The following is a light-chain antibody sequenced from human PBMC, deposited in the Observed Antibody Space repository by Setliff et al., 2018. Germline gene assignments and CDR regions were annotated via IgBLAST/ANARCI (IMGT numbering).Light chain of an antibody. Sequence: QSALAQPASVSGSPGQSITISCTGTSSDVGGYNYVSWYQHHPGKAPKLMVYDVSERPSGVSNRFSGSKSGNTASLTISGLQAEDEADYYCCSYAGSSTLFGGGTKATVL. CDR2: DVS. V-gene: IGLV2-23*02. J-gene: IGLJ2*01. CDR3: CSYAGSSTL. CDR1: SSDVGGYNY.